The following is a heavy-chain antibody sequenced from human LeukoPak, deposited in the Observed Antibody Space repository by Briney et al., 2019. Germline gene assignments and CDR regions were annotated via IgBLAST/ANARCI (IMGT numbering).Heavy chain of an antibody. Sequence: PGGSLRLSCAASGFSFSTYAMAWVRQAPGKGLECVSALNGRGINTYYADSVKGRFTISRDNSKNTLYLQRNSLRAEDTAVYNFAKGRATFGVDANDYWGQGTLVSVSS. D-gene: IGHD3-3*01. CDR3: AKGRATFGVDANDY. V-gene: IGHV3-23*01. CDR1: GFSFSTYA. CDR2: LNGRGINT. J-gene: IGHJ4*02.